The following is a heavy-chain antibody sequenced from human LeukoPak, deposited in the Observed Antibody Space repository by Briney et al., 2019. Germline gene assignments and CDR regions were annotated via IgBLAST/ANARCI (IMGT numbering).Heavy chain of an antibody. D-gene: IGHD3-9*01. Sequence: PGGSLRLSCAASGFTFSSYWMSWVRQAPGKGLEWVANIKEDGSEKYCVNSVKGRFTISRDNAKNSLYLQMNSLKVEDTAVYYCARDRYLSAAWGQGTLVTVSS. CDR3: ARDRYLSAA. J-gene: IGHJ4*02. CDR1: GFTFSSYW. CDR2: IKEDGSEK. V-gene: IGHV3-7*01.